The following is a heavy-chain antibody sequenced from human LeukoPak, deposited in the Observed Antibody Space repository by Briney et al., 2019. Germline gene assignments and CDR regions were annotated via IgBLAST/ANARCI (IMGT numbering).Heavy chain of an antibody. V-gene: IGHV5-51*01. CDR3: ARQGSSSGWYGGRAGYFDY. D-gene: IGHD6-19*01. CDR1: GHNFTSYW. CDR2: IYPGDSDT. Sequence: GESLKISCKGSGHNFTSYWIGWVRQMPGKGLEWIGIIYPGDSDTRYSPSFQGQVTISADKSISTAYLQWSSLKASDTAMYYCARQGSSSGWYGGRAGYFDYWGQGILLTVSS. J-gene: IGHJ4*02.